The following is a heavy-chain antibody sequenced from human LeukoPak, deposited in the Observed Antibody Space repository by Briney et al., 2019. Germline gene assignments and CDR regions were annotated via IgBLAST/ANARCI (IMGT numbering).Heavy chain of an antibody. CDR3: ARGITGYNFFDF. CDR2: MYNTGST. CDR1: GDYISSSSCY. J-gene: IGHJ4*02. Sequence: PSETLSLTCHVCGDYISSSSCYWGWIRQPPGKGLEWIGAMYNTGSTYYSPSLKSRVTMSGDTSKNQLSLQLSSVTAADTAVYYCARGITGYNFFDFWGQGTLVTVSS. D-gene: IGHD5-24*01. V-gene: IGHV4-39*07.